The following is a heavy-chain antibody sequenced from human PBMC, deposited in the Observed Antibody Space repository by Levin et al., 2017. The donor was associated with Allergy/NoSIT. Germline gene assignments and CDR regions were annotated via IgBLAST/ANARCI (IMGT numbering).Heavy chain of an antibody. V-gene: IGHV3-11*01. CDR1: GFTFSDYY. D-gene: IGHD2-15*01. CDR3: AREFWYLDY. CDR2: IDRSGSNI. Sequence: GESLKISCTASGFTFSDYYMTWIRQAPGKGLEWVSYIDRSGSNIYYPDSVKGRFTISRDNAKNSLYLQMDSLRAEDTAVYYCAREFWYLDYWGQGTLVTVSS. J-gene: IGHJ4*02.